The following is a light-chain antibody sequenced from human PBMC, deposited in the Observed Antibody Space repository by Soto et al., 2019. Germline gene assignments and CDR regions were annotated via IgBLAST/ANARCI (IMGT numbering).Light chain of an antibody. Sequence: EIVLTQFPGTLPSPPEERATLSCRASQSVSSSYLAWYQQRPGQAPNLLIYGASSRATGIPDRFSGRGSCADFNVTISRLEPGDFAVHFCQQYGRSETFGRESKV. J-gene: IGKJ1*01. CDR2: GAS. CDR1: QSVSSSY. V-gene: IGKV3-20*01. CDR3: QQYGRSET.